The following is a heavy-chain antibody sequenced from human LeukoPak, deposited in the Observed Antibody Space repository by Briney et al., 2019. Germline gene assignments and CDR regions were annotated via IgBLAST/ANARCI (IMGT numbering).Heavy chain of an antibody. CDR3: ALLAVACDFDY. V-gene: IGHV3-48*03. CDR1: GFPFSIYE. D-gene: IGHD6-19*01. CDR2: IGSSGTTI. J-gene: IGHJ4*02. Sequence: GGSLRLSCAVSGFPFSIYEMNWVRQAPGKGLEWVSNIGSSGTTIYYADSVKGRFSISRDNAKNSLYLQMNSLRVEDTAVYYCALLAVACDFDYWGQGALVTVSS.